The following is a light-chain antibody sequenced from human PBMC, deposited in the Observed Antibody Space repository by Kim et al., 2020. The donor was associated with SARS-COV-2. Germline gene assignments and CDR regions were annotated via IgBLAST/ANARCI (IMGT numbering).Light chain of an antibody. CDR3: QQRGNWPPALT. J-gene: IGKJ4*01. CDR2: DAD. V-gene: IGKV3-11*01. Sequence: PEEGATRSCRASHSSGISLAGYQQTPSQAPRLLIYDADIRATGIPDMFSGSGSGTDFTLTIGSLESRDFAIYYCQQRGNWPPALTFGGGTKVDIK. CDR1: HSSGIS.